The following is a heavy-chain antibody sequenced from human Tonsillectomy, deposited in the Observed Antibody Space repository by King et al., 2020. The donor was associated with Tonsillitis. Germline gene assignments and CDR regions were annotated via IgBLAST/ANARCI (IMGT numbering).Heavy chain of an antibody. CDR2: IIPLYGTA. J-gene: IGHJ4*02. V-gene: IGHV1-69*14. Sequence: QLVQSGAEVKKPGSSVKVSCKASGDTFSSYAISWVRQAPGQGLEWMGGIIPLYGTANYAQKFQGRVTITAEKSTSTAYMELSSLRSEDTAVYYCASDMTIFGVVTLDYWGQGTLVTVSS. CDR1: GDTFSSYA. CDR3: ASDMTIFGVVTLDY. D-gene: IGHD3-3*01.